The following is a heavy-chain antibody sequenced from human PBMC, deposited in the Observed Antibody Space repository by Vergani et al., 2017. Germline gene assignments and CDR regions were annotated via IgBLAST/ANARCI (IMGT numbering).Heavy chain of an antibody. V-gene: IGHV3-30-3*01. J-gene: IGHJ4*02. CDR3: VRDRELCAGGRCQTYAWDY. CDR2: ISFDGTNE. Sequence: QVQLEESGGGLVKPGGSLRLSCVVSGFALNRHAMYWVRQAPGKGLEWVVGISFDGTNEYYPDLVKGRFTISRDIAKNTLYLQVRSLRLEDTGVYHCVRDRELCAGGRCQTYAWDYWGQGTPVTVSS. D-gene: IGHD1-14*01. CDR1: GFALNRHA.